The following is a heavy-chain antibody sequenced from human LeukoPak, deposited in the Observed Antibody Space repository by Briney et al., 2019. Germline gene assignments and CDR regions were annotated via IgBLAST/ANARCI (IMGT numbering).Heavy chain of an antibody. CDR3: ARDFRDGVDV. Sequence: PGRSLRLSCAASGFTFSSYGMHWARQAPGKGLESVAVILYDGSNKYYADSVKARFTISRDNAYNTLYLQMNSLRPEDTAVYYCARDFRDGVDVWGQGTTVTVSS. CDR2: ILYDGSNK. V-gene: IGHV3-30*03. J-gene: IGHJ6*02. CDR1: GFTFSSYG.